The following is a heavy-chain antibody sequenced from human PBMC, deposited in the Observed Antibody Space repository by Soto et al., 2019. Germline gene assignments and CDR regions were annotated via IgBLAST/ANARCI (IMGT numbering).Heavy chain of an antibody. Sequence: ASVKVSCRASGYTFTVYYMHWVRQAPGQGLEWMGWINPNSGGTNYAQKFQGRVTMTRDTSISTAYMELSRLRSGDHVGYQLLSGTSFDYGMDVWGQGTTVTVSS. V-gene: IGHV1-2*02. CDR3: LSGTSFDYGMDV. CDR2: INPNSGGT. CDR1: GYTFTVYY. D-gene: IGHD2-2*01. J-gene: IGHJ6*02.